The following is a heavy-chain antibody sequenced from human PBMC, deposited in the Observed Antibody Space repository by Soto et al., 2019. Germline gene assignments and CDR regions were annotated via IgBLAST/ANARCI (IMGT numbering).Heavy chain of an antibody. Sequence: GGSLRLSCAASGFTFSSYGMHWVRQAPGKGLEWVAVIWYDGSNKYYADSVKGRFTISRDNSKNTLYLQMNSLRAEDTAVYYCARVKGSGSSPYYYGMDVWGQGTTVTVSS. D-gene: IGHD3-10*01. CDR2: IWYDGSNK. J-gene: IGHJ6*02. CDR1: GFTFSSYG. V-gene: IGHV3-33*01. CDR3: ARVKGSGSSPYYYGMDV.